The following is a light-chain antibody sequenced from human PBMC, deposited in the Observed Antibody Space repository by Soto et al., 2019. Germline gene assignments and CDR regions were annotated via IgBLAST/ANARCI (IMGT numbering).Light chain of an antibody. CDR1: QTVRNNY. V-gene: IGKV3-20*01. CDR3: QHYVERSPIT. CDR2: GAS. Sequence: DIVLTQSPATLSLSPGERATLSCRASQTVRNNYLAWYQQKPGQAPRLLISGASSRATGIPDRFSGSGSGTDFTLTISRLEPEDFALYYCQHYVERSPITFGQGTRLEIK. J-gene: IGKJ5*01.